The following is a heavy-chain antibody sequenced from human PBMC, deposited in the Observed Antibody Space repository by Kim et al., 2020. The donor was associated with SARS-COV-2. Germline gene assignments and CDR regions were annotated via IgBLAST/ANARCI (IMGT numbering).Heavy chain of an antibody. CDR2: VYYSGST. Sequence: SETLSLTCTVSGGSISSYYWSWIRQSPGRGLEWIGYVYYSGSTNYNPSLKTRVTISIDTSKNQFSLNLSSVTAADTAVYYFSRSYSYDPFDHWGQGTLVTVSS. J-gene: IGHJ4*02. V-gene: IGHV4-59*13. CDR3: SRSYSYDPFDH. D-gene: IGHD5-18*01. CDR1: GGSISSYY.